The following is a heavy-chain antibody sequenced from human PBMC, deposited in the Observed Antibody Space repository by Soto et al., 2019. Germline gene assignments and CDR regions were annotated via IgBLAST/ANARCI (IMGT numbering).Heavy chain of an antibody. Sequence: QVQLVQSGAEVKKPGSSVKVSCKASGGTFSSYAISWVRQAPGQGLEWMGGIIPIFGTANYAQKFQGRVTITADKSTSTAYMELSSLRSEDTAVYYCARDAADYYDSSGYFDHWGQGTLVTVSS. CDR3: ARDAADYYDSSGYFDH. J-gene: IGHJ4*02. V-gene: IGHV1-69*06. CDR1: GGTFSSYA. D-gene: IGHD3-22*01. CDR2: IIPIFGTA.